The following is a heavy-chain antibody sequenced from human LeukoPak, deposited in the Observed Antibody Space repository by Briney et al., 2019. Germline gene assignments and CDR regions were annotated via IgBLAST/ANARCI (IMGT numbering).Heavy chain of an antibody. CDR1: GYTFTSYY. V-gene: IGHV1-46*01. J-gene: IGHJ1*01. Sequence: ASVKVSCKASGYTFTSYYMHWVRQAPGQGLEWMGIINPSGGSTNYAQKFQGRVTITADESTNTAYMELSSLRSEDTAVYYCARDYSRLGYCSSTSCPSFQHWGQGTLVTVSS. D-gene: IGHD2-2*01. CDR3: ARDYSRLGYCSSTSCPSFQH. CDR2: INPSGGST.